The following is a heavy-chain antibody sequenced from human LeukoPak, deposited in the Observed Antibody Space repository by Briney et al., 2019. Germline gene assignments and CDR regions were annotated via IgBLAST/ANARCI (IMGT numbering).Heavy chain of an antibody. J-gene: IGHJ3*02. CDR3: ATAQLLYGFDI. CDR2: FDPADGET. D-gene: IGHD2-2*01. Sequence: GASVKVSYKVSGYTLTDLSIHWVRQAPGKGLEWMGGFDPADGETTYAQKFQGRVTMTEDTSTDTAYVELSNLRSEDTAVYYCATAQLLYGFDIWGQGTMVTVSS. V-gene: IGHV1-24*01. CDR1: GYTLTDLS.